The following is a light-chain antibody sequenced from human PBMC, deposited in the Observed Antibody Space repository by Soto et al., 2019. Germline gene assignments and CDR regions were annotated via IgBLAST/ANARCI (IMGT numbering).Light chain of an antibody. CDR1: QSVSSSY. V-gene: IGKV3-20*01. J-gene: IGKJ5*01. CDR3: QKYGSSPRVT. CDR2: GAS. Sequence: SPGTLSLSPGERATLSCRASQSVSSSYLAWYQQKPGQATRLLIYGASSRATGIPDRFSGSGSGTDFTLTISRLEPEDFAVYYCQKYGSSPRVTFGQGTRLEIK.